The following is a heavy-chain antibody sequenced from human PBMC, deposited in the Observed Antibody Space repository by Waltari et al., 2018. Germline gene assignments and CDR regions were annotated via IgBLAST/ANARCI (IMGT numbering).Heavy chain of an antibody. CDR3: ARRGFDI. V-gene: IGHV4-39*01. J-gene: IGHJ3*02. Sequence: QLQLQESGPGLVKPSETLSLTCTVSGGSISSSSYYWGWIRKPPGKGLEWIGSIYYSGHTYYNPSVKSRVTISVDTSKNQCSLKLSSVTAADTAVYDCARRGFDIWGQGTMVTVSS. CDR2: IYYSGHT. CDR1: GGSISSSSYY.